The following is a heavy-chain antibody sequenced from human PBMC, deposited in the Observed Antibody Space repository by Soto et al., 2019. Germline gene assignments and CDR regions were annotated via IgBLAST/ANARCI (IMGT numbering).Heavy chain of an antibody. D-gene: IGHD3-10*01. Sequence: PGGSLRLSCAASVFTFSSYGMHWVRQAPGKGLEWVAVIWYDGSNKYYADSVKGRFTISRDNSKNTLYLQMNSLRAEDTAVYYCARDGVSYGSGSYLDYWGQGTLVTVSS. CDR3: ARDGVSYGSGSYLDY. CDR1: VFTFSSYG. CDR2: IWYDGSNK. V-gene: IGHV3-33*01. J-gene: IGHJ4*02.